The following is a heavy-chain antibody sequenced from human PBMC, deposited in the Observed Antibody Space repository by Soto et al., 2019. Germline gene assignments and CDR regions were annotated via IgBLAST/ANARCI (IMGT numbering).Heavy chain of an antibody. V-gene: IGHV4-59*01. CDR1: GASMSSYY. CDR2: IYTSGDI. J-gene: IGHJ4*02. D-gene: IGHD5-18*01. CDR3: ASTARVFAY. Sequence: LSLTCTVSGASMSSYYWSWIRQPPGKGLECIGYIYTSGDINYSPSLKSRATISLDTSKNQFSLNLRSVTAADTAVYYCASTARVFAYWGQGTLVTVSS.